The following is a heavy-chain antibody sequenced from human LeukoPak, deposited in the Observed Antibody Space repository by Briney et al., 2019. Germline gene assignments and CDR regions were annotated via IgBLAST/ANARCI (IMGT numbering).Heavy chain of an antibody. J-gene: IGHJ3*02. CDR1: GFTFNDYA. CDR2: ISWNSDSI. D-gene: IGHD3-22*01. V-gene: IGHV3-9*01. CDR3: AKDVTRDYYDSTGYYGAFDI. Sequence: GGSLRLSCAASGFTFNDYAMHWVRQAPGKGLEWVSGISWNSDSIGYADSVKGRFTISRDNAKNSLYLQMNSLRAEDTAMYYCAKDVTRDYYDSTGYYGAFDIWGQGTMVTVSS.